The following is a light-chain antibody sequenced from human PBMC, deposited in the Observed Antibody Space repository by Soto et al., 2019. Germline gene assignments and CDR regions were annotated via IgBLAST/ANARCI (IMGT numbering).Light chain of an antibody. Sequence: EIVITKSPATLSVSPGERASLSCRARQSISSNLAWYQQNPGPAPRLLMFRTSSRATGFPARFSGSGSGTDFTLTISSLEPEDLAVYYCQQRGAFGPGTKVD. CDR1: QSISSN. J-gene: IGKJ3*01. CDR3: QQRGA. V-gene: IGKV3-15*01. CDR2: RTS.